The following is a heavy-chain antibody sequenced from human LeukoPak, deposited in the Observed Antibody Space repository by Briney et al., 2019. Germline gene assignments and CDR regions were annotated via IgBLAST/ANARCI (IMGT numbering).Heavy chain of an antibody. CDR1: GESFSGYY. J-gene: IGHJ4*02. D-gene: IGHD6-19*01. Sequence: SETLSLTCAVYGESFSGYYWSWIRQPPGKGLEWIGEINHSGSTNYNPSLKSRVTISVDTSKNQFSLRLSSVTAADTAVYYCARGRVAVAGTGYYFDYWGQGILVTVSS. V-gene: IGHV4-34*01. CDR3: ARGRVAVAGTGYYFDY. CDR2: INHSGST.